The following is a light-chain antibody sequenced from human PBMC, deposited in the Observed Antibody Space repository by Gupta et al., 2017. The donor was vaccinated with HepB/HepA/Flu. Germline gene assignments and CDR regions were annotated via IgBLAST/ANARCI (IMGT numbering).Light chain of an antibody. Sequence: DIQMTQSPSTLSASVGDRVTITCRASQSISNWLAWYQQKAGKAPKLLIYKASSLESGVPSRFSGSRSGTEFTLTSSSRQPDDFATYYCQQYNSQGTFGQGTKVEIK. CDR1: QSISNW. CDR3: QQYNSQGT. CDR2: KAS. J-gene: IGKJ1*01. V-gene: IGKV1-5*03.